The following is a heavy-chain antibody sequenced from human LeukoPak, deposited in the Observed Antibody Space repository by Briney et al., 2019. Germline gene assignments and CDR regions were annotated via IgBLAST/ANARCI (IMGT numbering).Heavy chain of an antibody. CDR2: MNPNSGNT. V-gene: IGHV1-8*02. J-gene: IGHJ4*02. D-gene: IGHD6-19*01. Sequence: GSSVKVSCKASGGTFSSYAISWVRQAPGQGLEWMGWMNPNSGNTGYAQKFQGRVTMTRNTSISTAYMELSSLRSEDTAVYYCARSKSWWLVLDYWGQGTLVTVSS. CDR1: GGTFSSYA. CDR3: ARSKSWWLVLDY.